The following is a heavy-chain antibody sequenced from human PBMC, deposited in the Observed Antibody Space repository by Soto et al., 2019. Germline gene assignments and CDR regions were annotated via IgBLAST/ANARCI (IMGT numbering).Heavy chain of an antibody. Sequence: QVQLVQSGAEVKKPGASVKVSCKASGYTFTSYSISWVRQAPGQGLEWMGWISAYNGNTYHARKLQGRVTMTTDTSTSTAYMELSSLRSDDPAVYYCARDVGYGLIDYWGQGTLVTVSS. CDR2: ISAYNGNT. D-gene: IGHD5-18*01. CDR1: GYTFTSYS. J-gene: IGHJ4*02. V-gene: IGHV1-18*01. CDR3: ARDVGYGLIDY.